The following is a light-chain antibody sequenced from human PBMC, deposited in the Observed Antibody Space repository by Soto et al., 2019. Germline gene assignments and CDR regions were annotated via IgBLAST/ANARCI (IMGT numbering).Light chain of an antibody. V-gene: IGLV2-14*03. J-gene: IGLJ1*01. Sequence: QSVLTQPASVSGSPGQSIAISCTGTSSDVGNYNYVSWYQQHPGKAPKLMIFGVSNRPSGVSDRFSGSKSGNTASLTISGLQAEDEADYHCSSYGGGYYVFGTGTKVTVL. CDR2: GVS. CDR1: SSDVGNYNY. CDR3: SSYGGGYYV.